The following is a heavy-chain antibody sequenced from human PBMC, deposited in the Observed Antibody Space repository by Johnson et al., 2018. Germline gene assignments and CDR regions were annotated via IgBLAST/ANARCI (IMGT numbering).Heavy chain of an antibody. D-gene: IGHD5-18*01. Sequence: QVQLVQSVAEVKKPGASVKVSCKASGYTFTSYDINWVRQATGQGLEWMGWMNPNSGNTGYAQKFQGRVTMTRNTSISTAYMGLSSLGSEDQAVYYCAGDYVGTAMEDYYYYYYMDVWGKGTTVTVSS. J-gene: IGHJ6*03. V-gene: IGHV1-8*01. CDR2: MNPNSGNT. CDR1: GYTFTSYD. CDR3: AGDYVGTAMEDYYYYYYMDV.